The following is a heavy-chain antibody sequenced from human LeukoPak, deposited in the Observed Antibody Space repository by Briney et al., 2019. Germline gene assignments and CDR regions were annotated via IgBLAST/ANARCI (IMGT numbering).Heavy chain of an antibody. J-gene: IGHJ4*02. D-gene: IGHD3-10*01. CDR2: INHSGST. V-gene: IGHV4-34*01. CDR3: ARVRRGY. CDR1: GGSFSGYY. Sequence: SETLSLTCAVYGGSFSGYYWSWIRQPPGKGLEWIGEINHSGSTNYNPSLKSRVTISVDTSKNQFSLKLSSVTAADTAVYYCARVRRGYWGQGTLVTVSS.